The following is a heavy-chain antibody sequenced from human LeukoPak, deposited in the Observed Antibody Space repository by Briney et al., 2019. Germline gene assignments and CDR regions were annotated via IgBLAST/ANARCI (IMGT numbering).Heavy chain of an antibody. CDR1: GFTVSSNY. CDR2: IYSGGST. D-gene: IGHD3-22*01. Sequence: GGSLRLSCAASGFTVSSNYMSWVRQAPGEGLEWVSVIYSGGSTYYADSVKGRFTISRDNSKNTLYLQMNSLRAEDTAVYYCARDLPYYYDSSGYQISWTRGYYFNYWGQGTLVTVSS. CDR3: ARDLPYYYDSSGYQISWTRGYYFNY. J-gene: IGHJ4*02. V-gene: IGHV3-66*01.